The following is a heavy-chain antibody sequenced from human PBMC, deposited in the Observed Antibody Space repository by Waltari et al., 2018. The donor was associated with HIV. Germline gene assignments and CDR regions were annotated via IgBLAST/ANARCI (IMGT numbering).Heavy chain of an antibody. D-gene: IGHD1-26*01. CDR1: GYSLSRGYN. V-gene: IGHV4-38-2*01. Sequence: QVQLQESGPGLLQPSETLSLICAVSGYSLSRGYNWGWIRRPPGEGLEWIRSTCYRAGTYYNPCLRRRVTISLDTSKNQFSLNLNSVTAADTAVYFCARRRAQGDFDYWGQGTLVTVSS. CDR3: ARRRAQGDFDY. J-gene: IGHJ4*02. CDR2: TCYRAGT.